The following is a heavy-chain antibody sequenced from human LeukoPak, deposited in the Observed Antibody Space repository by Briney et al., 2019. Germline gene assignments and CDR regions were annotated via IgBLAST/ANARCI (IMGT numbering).Heavy chain of an antibody. CDR3: ARVIKHTMTRHFDY. V-gene: IGHV3-7*01. D-gene: IGHD4-17*01. J-gene: IGHJ4*02. Sequence: GGSLRLSCEASGFTFSPYGMSWVRQAPGKGLEWVAIIKDDGSKKSYVDSVKGRFTISRDNAKNSLYLQMNGLRGEDSAVYYCARVIKHTMTRHFDYWGQGTQVTASS. CDR1: GFTFSPYG. CDR2: IKDDGSKK.